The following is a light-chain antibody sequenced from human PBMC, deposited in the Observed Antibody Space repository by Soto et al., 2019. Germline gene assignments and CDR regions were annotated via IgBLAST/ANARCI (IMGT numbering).Light chain of an antibody. J-gene: IGKJ1*01. Sequence: DIQMTQSPSSLSASVGDRITITCRASQSILIYLNWFQQKPGRAPKVLINGASRLKSGVPSRFSGSGSGTEFTLTISSLQPDDFATYYCQQYNSYWTFGQGTKVDIK. CDR3: QQYNSYWT. CDR1: QSILIY. V-gene: IGKV1-5*01. CDR2: GAS.